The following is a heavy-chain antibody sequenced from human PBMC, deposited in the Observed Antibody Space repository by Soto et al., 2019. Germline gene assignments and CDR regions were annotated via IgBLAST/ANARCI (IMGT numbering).Heavy chain of an antibody. D-gene: IGHD6-13*01. J-gene: IGHJ4*02. CDR3: ARHKAGVGYSSSWYYFDY. V-gene: IGHV5-10-1*01. CDR1: GYSFTSYW. Sequence: PGESLKISCKGSGYSFTSYWISWVRQMPGKGLEWMGRIDPSDSYTNYSPSFQGHVTISADKSISTAYLQWSSLKASDTAMYYCARHKAGVGYSSSWYYFDYWGQGTLVTVSS. CDR2: IDPSDSYT.